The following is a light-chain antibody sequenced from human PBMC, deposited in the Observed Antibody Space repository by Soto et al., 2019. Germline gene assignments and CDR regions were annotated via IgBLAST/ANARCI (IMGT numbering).Light chain of an antibody. Sequence: QSVLTQPASVSGSPGQSSTISCTGTSSDIGTYDYASWYQQHPGKAPKLMIYEVTNLPSGVSNRFSASKSGNTASLTISGLQAEDEADYYCSSYSSASSRVFGTGTKVTVL. J-gene: IGLJ1*01. CDR1: SSDIGTYDY. CDR3: SSYSSASSRV. V-gene: IGLV2-14*01. CDR2: EVT.